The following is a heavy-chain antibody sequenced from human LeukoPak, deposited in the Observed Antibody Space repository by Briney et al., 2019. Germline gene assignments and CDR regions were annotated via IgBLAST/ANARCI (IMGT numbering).Heavy chain of an antibody. D-gene: IGHD6-13*01. J-gene: IGHJ4*02. V-gene: IGHV3-74*01. CDR3: ATSTQGYDY. CDR2: INSDGSST. Sequence: GGSLRLSCAASGFTFSSYWMHWVRQAPGKGLVWVSRINSDGSSTSYADSVEGRFTISRDNAKNTLYLQMNSLRAEDTAAYYCATSTQGYDYWGQGTLVTVSS. CDR1: GFTFSSYW.